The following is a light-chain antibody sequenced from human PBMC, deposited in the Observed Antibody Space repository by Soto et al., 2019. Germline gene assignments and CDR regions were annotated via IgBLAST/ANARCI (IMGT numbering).Light chain of an antibody. Sequence: IVMSHSPATLCVSPGEIATLSCRASQSVGTKLAWYQQTRGQAPRLLIYGASNRATGVPARFSGSVSGTEFTLTISSLQSEDFAVYYCQQYSSWLWTFGQGTKVDIK. V-gene: IGKV3-15*01. J-gene: IGKJ1*01. CDR3: QQYSSWLWT. CDR1: QSVGTK. CDR2: GAS.